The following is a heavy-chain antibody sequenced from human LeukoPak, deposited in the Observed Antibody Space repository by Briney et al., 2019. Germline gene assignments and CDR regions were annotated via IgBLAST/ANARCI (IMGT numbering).Heavy chain of an antibody. V-gene: IGHV3-21*01. Sequence: PGGSLRLSCAASGFTFSSYSMNWVRQAPGKGLEWVASISSSSDFMAYADSVRGRFAISRDNARNSLYLQMNSLRADDTGLYYCTSELGIVGGRRNDCWGQGTLVTVSS. J-gene: IGHJ4*02. CDR3: TSELGIVGGRRNDC. D-gene: IGHD1-26*01. CDR2: ISSSSDFM. CDR1: GFTFSSYS.